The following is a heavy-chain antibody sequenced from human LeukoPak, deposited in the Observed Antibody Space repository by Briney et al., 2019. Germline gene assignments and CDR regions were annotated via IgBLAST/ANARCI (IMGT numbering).Heavy chain of an antibody. CDR3: AREYSYGYYFDS. CDR2: INPNSGGP. D-gene: IGHD5-18*01. J-gene: IGHJ4*02. CDR1: GYSFTGYY. V-gene: IGHV1-2*06. Sequence: ASVKVSCKASGYSFTGYYLHWVRQAPGQGLEWMGRINPNSGGPNFAQNLQGRVTMTRDTSITTAYMELSGLRSDDTAVYYCAREYSYGYYFDSWGQGTLVTVSS.